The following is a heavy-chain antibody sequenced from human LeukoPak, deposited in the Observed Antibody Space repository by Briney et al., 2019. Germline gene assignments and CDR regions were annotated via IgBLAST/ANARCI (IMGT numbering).Heavy chain of an antibody. CDR2: INHSGST. Sequence: SENLSLTCAVYGGSFSGYYWSWIRQPPGKGLDWIGEINHSGSTNYNPSLKSRVTISVDTSKNQFSLKLSSVTAADTAVYYCARVRRSSTSCLFDYWGQGTLVTVSS. J-gene: IGHJ4*02. CDR1: GGSFSGYY. V-gene: IGHV4-34*01. CDR3: ARVRRSSTSCLFDY. D-gene: IGHD2-2*01.